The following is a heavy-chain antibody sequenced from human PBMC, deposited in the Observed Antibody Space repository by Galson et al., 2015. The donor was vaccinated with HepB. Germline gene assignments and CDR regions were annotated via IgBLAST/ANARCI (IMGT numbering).Heavy chain of an antibody. Sequence: LRLSCAASGFTVSSNYMSWVRQAPGKGLEWVSVIYSGGSTYYADSVKGRFTISRDNSKNTLYLQMNSLRAEDTAVYYCAVDYYGSGSLDYWGQGTLVTVSS. V-gene: IGHV3-66*01. CDR2: IYSGGST. J-gene: IGHJ4*02. D-gene: IGHD3-10*01. CDR3: AVDYYGSGSLDY. CDR1: GFTVSSNY.